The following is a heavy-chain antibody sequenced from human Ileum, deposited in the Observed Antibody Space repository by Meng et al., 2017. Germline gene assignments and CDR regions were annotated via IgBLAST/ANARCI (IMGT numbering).Heavy chain of an antibody. V-gene: IGHV4-30-2*01. CDR3: ASSTSGPELNY. D-gene: IGHD2/OR15-2a*01. Sequence: HLQLQESGSGLVTSSQTLSLTCTVSGGSISSSAYSWTWIRQPPGKGLEWIGYIYQVGSTNYNPSLKGRVTIFVDTSKNQFSLKLTSVTAADTAVYYCASSTSGPELNYWGQGTLVTVSS. J-gene: IGHJ4*02. CDR2: IYQVGST. CDR1: GGSISSSAYS.